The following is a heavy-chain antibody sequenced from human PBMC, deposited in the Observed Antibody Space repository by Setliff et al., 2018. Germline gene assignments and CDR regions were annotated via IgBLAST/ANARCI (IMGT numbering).Heavy chain of an antibody. Sequence: PSETLSLSCAASGFTFTSYAMRWVRQAPGKGLEWISSISGSGGSTYYVDSVKGRFTISRDNAKNSLYLQMNSLRAEDTAIYYCAKGGYSGSHYLDYWGQGTLVTVSS. V-gene: IGHV3-23*01. D-gene: IGHD1-26*01. J-gene: IGHJ4*02. CDR3: AKGGYSGSHYLDY. CDR2: ISGSGGST. CDR1: GFTFTSYA.